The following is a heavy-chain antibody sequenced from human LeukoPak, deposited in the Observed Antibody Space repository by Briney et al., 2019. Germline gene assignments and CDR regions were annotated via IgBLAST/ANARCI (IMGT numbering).Heavy chain of an antibody. CDR1: AFTFSSSA. D-gene: IGHD3-22*01. CDR3: AKVDSNGYYSKNFHY. Sequence: PAGSLRLSCAASAFTFSSSAMSWVRQAPGKGLEWVSGISGSDGTTYYADSVKGRFTISRDNSRNTLYLQMNSLRAEDTAIYYCAKVDSNGYYSKNFHYWGQGSLVTVSS. J-gene: IGHJ4*02. V-gene: IGHV3-23*01. CDR2: ISGSDGTT.